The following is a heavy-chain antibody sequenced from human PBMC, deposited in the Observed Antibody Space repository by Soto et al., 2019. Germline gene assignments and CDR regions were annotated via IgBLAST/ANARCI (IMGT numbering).Heavy chain of an antibody. V-gene: IGHV4-59*01. CDR3: ARGMGTAVEAINYYYFYGMDV. CDR2: IYYTGST. Sequence: QVQLQESGPGLVKPSETLSLTCTVSGGSISSYYWTWIRQPPGKGLEWIGYIYYTGSTNYSPSLKSRVTISLDTSKNQFSLKLSSMTAADTAVYYCARGMGTAVEAINYYYFYGMDVWGQGTTVTVSS. J-gene: IGHJ6*02. D-gene: IGHD6-19*01. CDR1: GGSISSYY.